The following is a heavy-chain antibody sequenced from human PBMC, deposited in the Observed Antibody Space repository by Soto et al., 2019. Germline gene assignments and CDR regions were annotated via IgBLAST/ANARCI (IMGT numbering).Heavy chain of an antibody. CDR3: ASTRGSAYDY. Sequence: EVQLVATGGGLIQPGGSLRLSCAASGFTVSGNYMSWVRQAPGKGLEWVSVIYNGGGTDYADSVKGRFTIARDNSKNTLYLQMNSLSAEDTAVYYCASTRGSAYDYWGQGTLVTVSS. D-gene: IGHD6-25*01. V-gene: IGHV3-53*02. CDR1: GFTVSGNY. J-gene: IGHJ4*02. CDR2: IYNGGGT.